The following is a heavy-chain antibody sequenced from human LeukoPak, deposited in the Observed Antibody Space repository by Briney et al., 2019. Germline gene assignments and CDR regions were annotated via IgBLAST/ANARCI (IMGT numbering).Heavy chain of an antibody. V-gene: IGHV3-23*01. D-gene: IGHD1-7*01. Sequence: PGGSLRLSCAASGFTFSNYAMNWVRQAPGKGLEWVSIISESGGSTYYADSVKGRFTISRDNSKNTLYLQMNSLRVEDTAVYYCAKDRRGNWNYVGAFDIWGQGTMVTVSS. J-gene: IGHJ3*02. CDR3: AKDRRGNWNYVGAFDI. CDR1: GFTFSNYA. CDR2: ISESGGST.